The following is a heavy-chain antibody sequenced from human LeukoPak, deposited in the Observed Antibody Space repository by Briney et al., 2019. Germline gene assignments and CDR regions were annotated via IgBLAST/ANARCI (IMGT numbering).Heavy chain of an antibody. CDR2: IIPFLGTT. CDR1: GYTFTSYD. J-gene: IGHJ4*02. D-gene: IGHD2-21*01. V-gene: IGHV1-69*11. Sequence: GASVKVSCKASGYTFTSYDISWVRQAPGQGLEWMGSIIPFLGTTNYAQKFQGRVTITADEPTRTAYMELTYVRSDDTAVYYCTIIPNVILFTHYFEYWGQGTLVTVSS. CDR3: TIIPNVILFTHYFEY.